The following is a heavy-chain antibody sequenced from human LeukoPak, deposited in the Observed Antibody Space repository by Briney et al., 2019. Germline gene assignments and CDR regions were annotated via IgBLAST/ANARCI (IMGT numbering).Heavy chain of an antibody. CDR3: ARDAGWSSGWYLVAY. CDR1: GGSISSYY. Sequence: SETLSLTCTVSGGSISSYYWSWIRQPPGKGLEWIGYIDYSGSTNYNPSLKSRVTISVDTSKKQFSLKLSSVTAADTAVYYCARDAGWSSGWYLVAYWGQGTLVTVSS. D-gene: IGHD6-19*01. V-gene: IGHV4-59*01. CDR2: IDYSGST. J-gene: IGHJ4*02.